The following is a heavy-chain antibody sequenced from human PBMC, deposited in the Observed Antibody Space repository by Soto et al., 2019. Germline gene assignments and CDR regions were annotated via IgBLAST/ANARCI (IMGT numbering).Heavy chain of an antibody. CDR3: AREARAVAGTGFYYYMDV. D-gene: IGHD6-19*01. CDR2: INSDGSST. V-gene: IGHV3-74*01. Sequence: GGSLRLSCAASGFSFSSYWMHWVRQAPGKGLVWVSRINSDGSSTSYADSVKGRFTISRDSAKNTLFLQMNSLRAEDTAVYYCAREARAVAGTGFYYYMDVWGKGTTVTVSS. CDR1: GFSFSSYW. J-gene: IGHJ6*03.